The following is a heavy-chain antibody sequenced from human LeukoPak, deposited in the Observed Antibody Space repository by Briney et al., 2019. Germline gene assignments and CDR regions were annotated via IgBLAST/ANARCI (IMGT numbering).Heavy chain of an antibody. J-gene: IGHJ3*02. Sequence: PSETLSLTCTVSGGSISSSSYYWGWIRQPPGKGLEWIGEINHSGSTNYNPSLKSRLTISVDTSKNQFSLKLSSVTAADTAMYYCARDSMVRGADAFDIWGQGTMVTVSS. CDR3: ARDSMVRGADAFDI. CDR1: GGSISSSSYY. V-gene: IGHV4-39*07. CDR2: INHSGST. D-gene: IGHD3-10*01.